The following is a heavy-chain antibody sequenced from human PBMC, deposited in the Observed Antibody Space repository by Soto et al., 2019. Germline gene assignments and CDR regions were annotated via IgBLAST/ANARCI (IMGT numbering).Heavy chain of an antibody. J-gene: IGHJ4*02. CDR1: GVQISSYY. V-gene: IGHV4-59*12. D-gene: IGHD2-2*01. CDR2: IFYFGST. Sequence: LPTLCLTCTVSGVQISSYYWSLLRPPPGKGLEWHGYIFYFGSTNYNPSLKRRATISLDTSRNQFFLNLNSVTAADTAVYYCARDVGSSHGPGHPHYFDYWGQGTLVTVCS. CDR3: ARDVGSSHGPGHPHYFDY.